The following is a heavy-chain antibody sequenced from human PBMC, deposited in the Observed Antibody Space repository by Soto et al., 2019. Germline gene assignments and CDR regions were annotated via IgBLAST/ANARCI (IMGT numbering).Heavy chain of an antibody. J-gene: IGHJ4*02. CDR3: ARDPGASSGYYYVY. D-gene: IGHD3-22*01. CDR1: GDAFTTYA. CDR2: INAGNGNT. V-gene: IGHV1-3*01. Sequence: KASCESSGDAFTTYAMQWGRHTPGQRLEWMGWINAGNGNTKYSQKFQGRVTITRDTSASTAYMELSSLRSEDTAVYYCARDPGASSGYYYVYWGQGTLVTVSS.